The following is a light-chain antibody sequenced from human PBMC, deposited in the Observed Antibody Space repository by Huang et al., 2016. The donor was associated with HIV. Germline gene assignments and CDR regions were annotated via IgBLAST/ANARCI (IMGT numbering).Light chain of an antibody. CDR3: QHYDDPYT. CDR2: DAS. Sequence: DIQMTQSPSSLSASVGDRVTITCQASQDISNYLSWYQHKPGRAPKPLIFDASSLETGVRSRFSGSGSGTYFTLTIASLQPEDVATYYCQHYDDPYTFGQGTKLEIK. V-gene: IGKV1-33*01. J-gene: IGKJ2*01. CDR1: QDISNY.